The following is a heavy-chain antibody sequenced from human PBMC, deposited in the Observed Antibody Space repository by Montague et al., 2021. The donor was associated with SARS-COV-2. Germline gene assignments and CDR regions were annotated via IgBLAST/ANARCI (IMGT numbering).Heavy chain of an antibody. CDR3: ARSYGDYRDSYFDY. CDR1: GFSLNTSGMC. V-gene: IGHV2-70*01. CDR2: IDWXEDQ. D-gene: IGHD4-17*01. Sequence: PALGKTTQTLTLTCTFSGFSLNTSGMCVSWIRQPPGKALEWLALIDWXEDQYYSTSLKTRLTISKDTSKNQVVLTMTNMDPIDTATYYCARSYGDYRDSYFDYWGQGTLVTVSS. J-gene: IGHJ4*02.